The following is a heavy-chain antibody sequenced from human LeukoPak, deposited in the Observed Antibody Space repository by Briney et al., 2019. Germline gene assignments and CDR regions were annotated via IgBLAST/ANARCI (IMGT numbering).Heavy chain of an antibody. Sequence: PGGSLRLSCAASGFTFSTYSMNWVRQAPGKGLEWVSYISSSGSTIYYADSVKGRFTISRDNAKNSLYLQMNSLRAEDTAVYYCAGGMVTPFDYWGQGTLVTVSS. D-gene: IGHD4-23*01. CDR2: ISSSGSTI. CDR3: AGGMVTPFDY. V-gene: IGHV3-48*04. J-gene: IGHJ4*02. CDR1: GFTFSTYS.